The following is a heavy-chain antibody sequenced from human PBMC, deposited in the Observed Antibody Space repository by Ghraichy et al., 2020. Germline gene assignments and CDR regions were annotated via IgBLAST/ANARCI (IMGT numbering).Heavy chain of an antibody. Sequence: GGSLRLSCAASGFTFSSYGMHWVRQAPGKGLEWVAVIWYDGSNKYYADSVKGRFTISRDNSKNTLYLQMNSLRAEDTAVYYCARDFLYSSGWYPGLGGYYYGMDVWGQGTTVTVSS. J-gene: IGHJ6*02. CDR3: ARDFLYSSGWYPGLGGYYYGMDV. CDR2: IWYDGSNK. D-gene: IGHD6-19*01. CDR1: GFTFSSYG. V-gene: IGHV3-33*01.